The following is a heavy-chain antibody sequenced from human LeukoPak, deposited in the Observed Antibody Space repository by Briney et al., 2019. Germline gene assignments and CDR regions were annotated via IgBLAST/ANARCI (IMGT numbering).Heavy chain of an antibody. J-gene: IGHJ4*02. Sequence: PGGSLRLSCAASGFSFSSYTMNWVRQAPGKGLEWVSSISSSSRAIYYADSVKGRFTISRDNAKKSLYLQMNSLRAEDTAVYYCAKADSGSYYGLGDYFDYWGQGTLVTVSS. D-gene: IGHD1-26*01. V-gene: IGHV3-21*01. CDR1: GFSFSSYT. CDR2: ISSSSRAI. CDR3: AKADSGSYYGLGDYFDY.